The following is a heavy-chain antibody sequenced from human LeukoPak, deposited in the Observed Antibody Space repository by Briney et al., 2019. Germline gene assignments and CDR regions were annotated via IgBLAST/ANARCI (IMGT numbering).Heavy chain of an antibody. CDR3: ARDRSSTSCTPLDY. CDR2: IYTSGST. CDR1: GGSISSYY. V-gene: IGHV4-4*07. Sequence: PSETLSRTCTVSGGSISSYYWSWIRQPAGKGLEWIGRIYTSGSTNYNPSLKSRVTMSVDTSKNQFSLKLSSVTAADTAVYYCARDRSSTSCTPLDYSGQGTLVTVSS. D-gene: IGHD2-2*01. J-gene: IGHJ4*02.